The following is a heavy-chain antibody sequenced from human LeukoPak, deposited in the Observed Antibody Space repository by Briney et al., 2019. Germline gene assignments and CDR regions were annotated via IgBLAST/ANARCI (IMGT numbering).Heavy chain of an antibody. CDR2: INHSGST. Sequence: SETLSLTCAVYGGSFSGYYWSWIRQPPGKGLEWIGEINHSGSTNYNPSLKSRVTISVDTSKNQFSLKLSSVTAADTAVYYCARGDGYYFDYWGQGTLVTVSS. D-gene: IGHD5-24*01. CDR1: GGSFSGYY. J-gene: IGHJ4*02. CDR3: ARGDGYYFDY. V-gene: IGHV4-34*01.